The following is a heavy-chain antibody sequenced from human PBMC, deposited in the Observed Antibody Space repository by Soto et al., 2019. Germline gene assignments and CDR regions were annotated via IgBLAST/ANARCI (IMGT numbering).Heavy chain of an antibody. V-gene: IGHV4-31*03. CDR3: ASWGGGYSYGQDY. Sequence: SETLSLTCTVSGGSISSGGYYWRWIRQHPGKGLEWIGYIYYSGSTYYNPSLKSRVTISVDTSKNQFSLKLSSVTAADTPVYYCASWGGGYSYGQDYGGQGTLVTVSS. J-gene: IGHJ4*02. D-gene: IGHD5-18*01. CDR1: GGSISSGGYY. CDR2: IYYSGST.